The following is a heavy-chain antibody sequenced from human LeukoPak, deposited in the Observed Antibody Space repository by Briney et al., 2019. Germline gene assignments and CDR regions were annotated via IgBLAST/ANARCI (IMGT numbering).Heavy chain of an antibody. V-gene: IGHV3-43*02. J-gene: IGHJ4*02. Sequence: GGSLRLSCAAPGFMFHDYAIHWVRHAPGKGLEWVSLISGDGGSTFYADSVKGRFTISRDNSKNTLYLQMNSLRAEDTAVYYCARDRGQRYFDYWGQGTLVTVSS. CDR2: ISGDGGST. CDR3: ARDRGQRYFDY. CDR1: GFMFHDYA.